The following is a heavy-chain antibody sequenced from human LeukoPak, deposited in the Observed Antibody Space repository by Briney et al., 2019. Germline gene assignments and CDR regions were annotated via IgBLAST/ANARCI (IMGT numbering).Heavy chain of an antibody. J-gene: IGHJ5*02. V-gene: IGHV4-34*01. D-gene: IGHD2-2*01. CDR3: ARGPPRSSSTAQASRPIGYNWFDP. CDR1: GGSFSGYY. CDR2: INHSGST. Sequence: KPSETLSLTCAVYGGSFSGYYWSWIRQPPGKGLEWIGEINHSGSTNYNPSLKSRVTISVDTSKNQFSLKLSSVTAADTAVYYCARGPPRSSSTAQASRPIGYNWFDPWGQEPWSPSPQ.